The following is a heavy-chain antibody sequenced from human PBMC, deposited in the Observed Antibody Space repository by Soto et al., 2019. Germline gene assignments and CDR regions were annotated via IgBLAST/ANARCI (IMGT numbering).Heavy chain of an antibody. Sequence: GASVKVSCKASGYTFTTYYMHWVRQAPGQGLEWMGIIYPSGGSTSYAQKFQGRVTMTRDTSTSTVYMELSSLRSEDTAVYYCARESLAVAGTGGGFAIWGQWTMVTVSS. V-gene: IGHV1-46*01. D-gene: IGHD6-19*01. CDR1: GYTFTTYY. CDR3: ARESLAVAGTGGGFAI. J-gene: IGHJ3*02. CDR2: IYPSGGST.